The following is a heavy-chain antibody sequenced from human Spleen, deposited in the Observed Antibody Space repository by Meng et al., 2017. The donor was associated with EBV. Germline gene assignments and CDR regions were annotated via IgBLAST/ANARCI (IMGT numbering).Heavy chain of an antibody. V-gene: IGHV4-34*01. J-gene: IGHJ4*02. D-gene: IGHD2-21*02. CDR3: ARGEVTAGYFDY. CDR1: GASFSGNY. CDR2: IYHSGST. Sequence: QVQLQQWGAGLLKPSETLSLTCAVSGASFSGNYWSWIRQAPEKGLEWIGYIYHSGSTYYNPSLNSRVTLSVDTSKNQFSLKLTSVTAADTAVYYCARGEVTAGYFDYWGQGDLVTVSS.